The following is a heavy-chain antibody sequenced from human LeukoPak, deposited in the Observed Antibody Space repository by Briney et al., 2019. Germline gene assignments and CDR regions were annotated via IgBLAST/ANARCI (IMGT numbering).Heavy chain of an antibody. Sequence: GGSLRLSCAASGFTFDDYAMHWVRQAPGKGLEWVSGISWNSVNIGYADSVKGRFTISRDNAKNSLFLQMNSLRPEDTALYYCAKDPDSSTWTPPDFWGQGTLVTVSS. J-gene: IGHJ4*02. CDR2: ISWNSVNI. V-gene: IGHV3-9*01. CDR3: AKDPDSSTWTPPDF. D-gene: IGHD6-13*01. CDR1: GFTFDDYA.